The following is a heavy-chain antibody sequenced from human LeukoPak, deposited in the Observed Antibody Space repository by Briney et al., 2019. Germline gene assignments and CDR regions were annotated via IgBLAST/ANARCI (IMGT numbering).Heavy chain of an antibody. V-gene: IGHV4-38-2*02. J-gene: IGHJ4*02. Sequence: PSETLSLTCAVSGYSISRGYYWGWIRQPPGKGLEWIGSIYHSGSTYYNPSLKSRVTISVDTSKNQFSLKLSSVTAADTAVYYCARDTSGYYSPFGYWGQGTLVTVSS. CDR2: IYHSGST. D-gene: IGHD3-22*01. CDR1: GYSISRGYY. CDR3: ARDTSGYYSPFGY.